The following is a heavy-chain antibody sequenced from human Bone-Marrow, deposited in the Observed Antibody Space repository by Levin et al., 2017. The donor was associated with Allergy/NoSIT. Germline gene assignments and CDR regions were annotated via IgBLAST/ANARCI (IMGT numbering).Heavy chain of an antibody. J-gene: IGHJ4*02. CDR3: ARDADIQLYSHFDH. Sequence: GESLKISCKTSGYNFNIHYIHWLRQAPGQGLEWIGIINPNGGSTAYAQKFQGRVAMSTDTSTYTAHMVLSSLRSDDTAIYFCARDADIQLYSHFDHWGQGTLITVSS. V-gene: IGHV1-46*02. CDR1: GYNFNIHY. CDR2: INPNGGST. D-gene: IGHD5-18*01.